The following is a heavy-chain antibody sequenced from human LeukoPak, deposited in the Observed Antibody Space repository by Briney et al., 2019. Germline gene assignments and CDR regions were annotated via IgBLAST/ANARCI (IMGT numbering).Heavy chain of an antibody. J-gene: IGHJ4*02. CDR3: ARGRYSGYDWVDY. V-gene: IGHV4-59*01. CDR2: IYYSGST. D-gene: IGHD5-12*01. Sequence: SETLSLTCTVSGGSISSYYWSRIRQPPGKGLEWIGYIYYSGSTNYNPSLKSRVTISVDTSKNQFSLKLSSVTAADTAVYYCARGRYSGYDWVDYWGQGTLVTVSS. CDR1: GGSISSYY.